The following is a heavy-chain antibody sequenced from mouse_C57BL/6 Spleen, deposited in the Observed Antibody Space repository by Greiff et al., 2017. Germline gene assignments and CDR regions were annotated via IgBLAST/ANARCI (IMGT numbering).Heavy chain of an antibody. CDR1: GYTFTSYW. J-gene: IGHJ4*01. CDR3: ARRITTVVADYAMDY. Sequence: QVQLQQPGAELVKPGASVKLSCKASGYTFTSYWMHWVKQRPGQGLEWIGMIHPNSGSTNYNEKFKSKDTLTVDKSSSTAYMQLSSLTSEDSAVYYCARRITTVVADYAMDYWGQGTSVTVSS. D-gene: IGHD1-1*01. V-gene: IGHV1-64*01. CDR2: IHPNSGST.